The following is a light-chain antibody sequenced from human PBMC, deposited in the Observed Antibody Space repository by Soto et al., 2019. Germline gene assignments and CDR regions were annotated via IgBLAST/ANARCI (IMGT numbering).Light chain of an antibody. Sequence: EIVLTQSPATLSLSPGARATLSCTASQSVSNYSAWYQQKPGQAPRLLIYDASNRATGIPARFSGSGSGTDFTLTISSLEPEDFAVYYCQQRSNWPPLTFGGGTKVEI. CDR2: DAS. J-gene: IGKJ4*01. CDR3: QQRSNWPPLT. CDR1: QSVSNY. V-gene: IGKV3-11*01.